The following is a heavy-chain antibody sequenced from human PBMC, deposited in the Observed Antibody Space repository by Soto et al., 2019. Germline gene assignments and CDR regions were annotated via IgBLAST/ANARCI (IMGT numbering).Heavy chain of an antibody. Sequence: GASVKDSCKASGYTFTGYYMHWVRQAPGQGLEWMGWINPNRGGTNYAQKFQGRVTMTRYTTIRAAYKDLSRLRSNDTAVYYCARGGSVLEWLSDRLNYFDYWGQGTLVTVSS. CDR1: GYTFTGYY. CDR2: INPNRGGT. D-gene: IGHD3-3*01. CDR3: ARGGSVLEWLSDRLNYFDY. V-gene: IGHV1-2*02. J-gene: IGHJ4*02.